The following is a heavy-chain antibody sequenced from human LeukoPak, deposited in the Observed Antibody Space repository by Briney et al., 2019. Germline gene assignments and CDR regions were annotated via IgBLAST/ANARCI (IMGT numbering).Heavy chain of an antibody. Sequence: GGSLRLSCAASGLTFSRYGMNWVRQAPGKGLEWVSSISSSSTIYYADSVKGRFTISRDNAKNSLYLQMNSLRDEDTAVYYCARDYCSSTSCFIDYWGQGTLVTVSS. CDR2: ISSSSTI. CDR1: GLTFSRYG. CDR3: ARDYCSSTSCFIDY. V-gene: IGHV3-48*02. J-gene: IGHJ4*02. D-gene: IGHD2-2*01.